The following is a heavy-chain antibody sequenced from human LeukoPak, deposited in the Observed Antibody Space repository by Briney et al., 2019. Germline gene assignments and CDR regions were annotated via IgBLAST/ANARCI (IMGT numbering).Heavy chain of an antibody. D-gene: IGHD6-13*01. CDR3: AREYGSSWPFDY. CDR2: INAGNGNT. V-gene: IGHV1-3*03. Sequence: ASVKVSCKASGYTFTSYAMHWVRQALGQRLEWMGWINAGNGNTKYSQEFQGRVTITRDTSASTAYMELSSLRSEDMAVYYCAREYGSSWPFDYWGQGTLVTVSS. J-gene: IGHJ4*02. CDR1: GYTFTSYA.